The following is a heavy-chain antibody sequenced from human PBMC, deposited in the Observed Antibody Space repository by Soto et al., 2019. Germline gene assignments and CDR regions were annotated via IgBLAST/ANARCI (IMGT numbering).Heavy chain of an antibody. CDR3: KHTNRHIYHPYSDLDV. Sequence: QITLKESGPTLVKPTQTLTLTCTFSGFSLTTSGMGVGWIRQPPGGALEWLALVYWNDDKRYSPSLKSRLTITTDPSSGQEIPTMTDMETVDAAKNYCKHTNRHIYHPYSDLDVSGQANPDSVSS. CDR1: GFSLTTSGMG. J-gene: IGHJ6*02. D-gene: IGHD3-3*01. CDR2: VYWNDDK. V-gene: IGHV2-5*01.